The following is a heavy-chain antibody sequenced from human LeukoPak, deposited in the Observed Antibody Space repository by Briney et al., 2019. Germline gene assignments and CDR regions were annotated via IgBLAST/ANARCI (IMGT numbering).Heavy chain of an antibody. J-gene: IGHJ3*02. CDR1: GFTFSSYS. D-gene: IGHD3-9*01. V-gene: IGHV3-21*01. Sequence: GGSLRLSCAASGFTFSSYSMNWVRQAPGKGLEWVSSISSSSSYIYYADSVEGRFTISRDNAKNSLYLQMNSLRAEDTAVYYCARDVISERYFDWLLGAFDIWGQGTMVTVSS. CDR2: ISSSSSYI. CDR3: ARDVISERYFDWLLGAFDI.